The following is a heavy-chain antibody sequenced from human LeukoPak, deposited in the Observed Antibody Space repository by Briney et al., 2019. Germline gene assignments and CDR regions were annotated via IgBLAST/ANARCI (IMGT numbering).Heavy chain of an antibody. CDR2: ISYDGSNK. Sequence: PGGSLRLSCAASGFTFSSYGMHWVRQAPGKGLEWVSVISYDGSNKYYADSVKGRFTISRDNSKTTLYLQMNSLRAEDTAVYYCAREEVDEIDYSSSAALFDYWGQGTLVTVSS. CDR3: AREEVDEIDYSSSAALFDY. J-gene: IGHJ4*02. CDR1: GFTFSSYG. D-gene: IGHD6-6*01. V-gene: IGHV3-30*03.